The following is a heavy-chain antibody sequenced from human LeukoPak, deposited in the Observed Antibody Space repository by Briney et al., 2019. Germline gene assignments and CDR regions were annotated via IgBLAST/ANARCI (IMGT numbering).Heavy chain of an antibody. V-gene: IGHV3-30*02. D-gene: IGHD3-22*01. CDR2: IRYDGSNK. CDR1: GFTFSSYG. Sequence: GGSLRLSCAASGFTFSSYGMHWVRQAPGKGLEWVAFIRYDGSNKYYADSVKGRFTISRDNSKNTLYLQMNSLRAEDTAVYYCAEGNPRITMMVVADFDYWGQETLVTVSS. CDR3: AEGNPRITMMVVADFDY. J-gene: IGHJ4*02.